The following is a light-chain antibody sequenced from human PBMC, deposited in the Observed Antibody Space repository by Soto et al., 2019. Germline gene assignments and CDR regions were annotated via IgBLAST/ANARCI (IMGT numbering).Light chain of an antibody. CDR3: LQDINYPRT. CDR2: GAS. Sequence: SLGTLSLSTREDAILSCRASQSVRSSHLAWQQKLPGQPRRLLFCGASTRATGLPAWSSGSGSGTDFTLAISSLQPEDSATYYCLQDINYPRTFG. CDR1: QSVRSSH. V-gene: IGKV3D-7*01. J-gene: IGKJ2*01.